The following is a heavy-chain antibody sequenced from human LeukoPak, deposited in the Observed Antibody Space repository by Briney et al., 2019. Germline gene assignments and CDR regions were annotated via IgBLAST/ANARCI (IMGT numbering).Heavy chain of an antibody. D-gene: IGHD2/OR15-2a*01. CDR3: ARDDEFRDYFLDY. CDR1: GYTFSDYY. CDR2: VNPYSGAT. Sequence: ASVKVSCKASGYTFSDYYMHWVRQAPGQGLEWMGWVNPYSGATNHAQKFHGRVTLTRDTSINTAYMELSRLTSDDTAIYYCARDDEFRDYFLDYWGQGTLVTVSS. J-gene: IGHJ4*02. V-gene: IGHV1-2*02.